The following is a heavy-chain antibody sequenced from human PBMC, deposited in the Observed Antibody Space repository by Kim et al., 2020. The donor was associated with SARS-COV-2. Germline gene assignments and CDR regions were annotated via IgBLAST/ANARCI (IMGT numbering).Heavy chain of an antibody. Sequence: GGSLRLSCAASGFTFSSYAMSWVRQAPGKGLEWVSAISGSCGSTYYADSVKGRFTISRDNSKNTLYLQMNSLRAEDTAVYYCAKRVGSSWHYFDYWGQGTLVTVSS. V-gene: IGHV3-23*01. J-gene: IGHJ4*02. CDR1: GFTFSSYA. CDR2: ISGSCGST. CDR3: AKRVGSSWHYFDY. D-gene: IGHD6-13*01.